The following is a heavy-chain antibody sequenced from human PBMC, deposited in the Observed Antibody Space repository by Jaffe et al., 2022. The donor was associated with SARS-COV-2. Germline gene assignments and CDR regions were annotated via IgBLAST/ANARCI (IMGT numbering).Heavy chain of an antibody. CDR1: DGSIGSYY. CDR3: AGAPTSDLYDDSGYYRPTWYFDL. Sequence: QVQLQESGPGLVKPAETLSLTCAVSDGSIGSYYWSWIRQPPGKELEWIGNIYHSGSTNYNPSLKSRVTLSIDMSKSQFSLRLNSVTAADTAVYYCAGAPTSDLYDDSGYYRPTWYFDLWGRGTLVTVSS. J-gene: IGHJ2*01. CDR2: IYHSGST. D-gene: IGHD3-22*01. V-gene: IGHV4-59*01.